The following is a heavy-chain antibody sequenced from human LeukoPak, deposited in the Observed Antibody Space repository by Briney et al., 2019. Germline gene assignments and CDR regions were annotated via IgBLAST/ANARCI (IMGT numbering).Heavy chain of an antibody. V-gene: IGHV1-8*01. D-gene: IGHD2-2*01. CDR3: ARSGPYCSSTSCYRDIDY. J-gene: IGHJ4*02. Sequence: ASVKVSCKASGYTFTSYDINWVRQATGQGLEWMGWMNPNSGNTGYAQKFQGRVTMTRHTSISTAYMALSSLRSEDTAVYYCARSGPYCSSTSCYRDIDYWGQGTLVTVSS. CDR2: MNPNSGNT. CDR1: GYTFTSYD.